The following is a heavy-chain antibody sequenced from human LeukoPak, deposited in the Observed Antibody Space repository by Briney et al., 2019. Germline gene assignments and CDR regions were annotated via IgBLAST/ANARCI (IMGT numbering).Heavy chain of an antibody. Sequence: KTSETLSLTCTVSGGSISSSSYYWGWIRQPPGKGLEWIGSIYYSGSTYYNPSLKSRVTISIDTSKNQFSLKLSSMTAADTAVYYCAIVQTQNSDYFDYWGQGTLVTVSS. CDR2: IYYSGST. D-gene: IGHD1-1*01. V-gene: IGHV4-39*07. CDR3: AIVQTQNSDYFDY. J-gene: IGHJ4*02. CDR1: GGSISSSSYY.